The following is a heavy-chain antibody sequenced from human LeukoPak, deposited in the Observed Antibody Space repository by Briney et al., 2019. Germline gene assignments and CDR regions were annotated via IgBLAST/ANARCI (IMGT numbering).Heavy chain of an antibody. CDR2: IYYSGST. Sequence: SETLSLTCTVSGGPISSSSYYWGWIRQPPGKGLEWIGSIYYSGSTYYNPSLKSRVTISVDTSKNQFSLKLSSVTAADTAVYYCARDRKRSYYGSGSYPDFDYWGQGTLVTVSS. V-gene: IGHV4-39*07. CDR3: ARDRKRSYYGSGSYPDFDY. J-gene: IGHJ4*02. D-gene: IGHD3-10*01. CDR1: GGPISSSSYY.